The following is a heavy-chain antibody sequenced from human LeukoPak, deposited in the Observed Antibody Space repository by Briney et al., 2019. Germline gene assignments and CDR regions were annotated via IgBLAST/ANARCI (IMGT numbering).Heavy chain of an antibody. CDR3: ARYTGVNGYYFDY. J-gene: IGHJ4*02. CDR2: IYHSGST. V-gene: IGHV4-39*02. Sequence: SETLSLTCNVSGGSISSRSHYWSWLRQPPGKGLEWIATIYHSGSTYYNASLKSRVTISVDTSKSHFSLKLSSVTAADTAMYYCARYTGVNGYYFDYWGQGTLVTVSS. CDR1: GGSISSRSHY. D-gene: IGHD2-8*01.